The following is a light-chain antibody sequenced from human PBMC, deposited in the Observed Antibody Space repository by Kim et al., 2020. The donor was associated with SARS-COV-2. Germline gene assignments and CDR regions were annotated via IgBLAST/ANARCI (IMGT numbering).Light chain of an antibody. Sequence: ASVGDRVTITCRASQTITTWLAWYQQKPGRAPKLLIYDASSLKSGVPSRFSGSGSGTEFTLTISSLQPDDFETYYCQQYNSYSYTFGQGTKLEI. CDR1: QTITTW. J-gene: IGKJ2*01. V-gene: IGKV1-5*01. CDR3: QQYNSYSYT. CDR2: DAS.